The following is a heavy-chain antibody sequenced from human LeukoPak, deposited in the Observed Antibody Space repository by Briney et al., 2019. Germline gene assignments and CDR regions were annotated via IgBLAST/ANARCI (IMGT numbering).Heavy chain of an antibody. CDR2: INAGNGNT. D-gene: IGHD6-13*01. V-gene: IGHV1-3*01. CDR1: GYTFTTYA. Sequence: ASVKVSCKASGYTFTTYAMHWVRQAPGQRLEWMGWINAGNGNTKYSQKFQARVTITRDTSASTAYMELGSLRSEDTAVYYCARDPIGSRWPYYFDYWGQGTLVTVSS. CDR3: ARDPIGSRWPYYFDY. J-gene: IGHJ4*02.